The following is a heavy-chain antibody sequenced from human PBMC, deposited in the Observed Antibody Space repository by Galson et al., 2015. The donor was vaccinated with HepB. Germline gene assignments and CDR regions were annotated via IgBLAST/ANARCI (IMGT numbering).Heavy chain of an antibody. D-gene: IGHD3-9*01. CDR3: AKGTTFDWLAFDY. Sequence: SVKVSCKASGYTFTSYAMHWVRQAPGQRLEWMGWINAGNGNTKYSQKFQGRVTITRDTSTITVYMELNSLRSEDTAVYYCAKGTTFDWLAFDYWGQGTLVTVSS. CDR2: INAGNGNT. V-gene: IGHV1-3*01. CDR1: GYTFTSYA. J-gene: IGHJ4*02.